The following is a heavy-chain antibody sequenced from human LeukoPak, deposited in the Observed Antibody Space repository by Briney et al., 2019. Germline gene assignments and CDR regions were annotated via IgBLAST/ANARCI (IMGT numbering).Heavy chain of an antibody. CDR3: AREGPDFSSSWTDYYYYMDV. CDR1: GFTFSRYW. CDR2: IKQDGSEK. Sequence: GGSLRLSCAASGFTFSRYWMSWVRQAPGKGLEWVANIKQDGSEKYYVDSVKGRFTISRDNAENSLYLQMNSLRAEDTAVYYCAREGPDFSSSWTDYYYYMDVWGKGTTVTVCS. J-gene: IGHJ6*03. V-gene: IGHV3-7*01. D-gene: IGHD6-13*01.